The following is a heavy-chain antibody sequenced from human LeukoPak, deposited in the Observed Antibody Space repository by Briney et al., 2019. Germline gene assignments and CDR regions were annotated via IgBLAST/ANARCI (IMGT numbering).Heavy chain of an antibody. CDR3: ARLDI. Sequence: SETLSLTCAVYGGSFSGYYWSWVRQPPGKGVERIGEINHSGSTNYNPSLKSRVTISVDTSKNQFSLKLSSVTAADTAVYYCARLDIWGQGTMVTVSS. J-gene: IGHJ3*02. CDR1: GGSFSGYY. CDR2: INHSGST. V-gene: IGHV4-34*01.